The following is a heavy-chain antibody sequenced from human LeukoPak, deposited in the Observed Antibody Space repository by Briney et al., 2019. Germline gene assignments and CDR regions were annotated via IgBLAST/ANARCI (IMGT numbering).Heavy chain of an antibody. Sequence: GGSLRLSCAASGFTFSSYGMHWVRQAPGKGLEWVAFIRYDGSNKYYADSVKGRFTISRDNSKNTLYLQMNSLKTEDTAVYYCIATITKTIAEAGTRDYWGQGTLVTVSS. CDR2: IRYDGSNK. CDR1: GFTFSSYG. J-gene: IGHJ4*02. V-gene: IGHV3-30*02. D-gene: IGHD6-13*01. CDR3: IATITKTIAEAGTRDY.